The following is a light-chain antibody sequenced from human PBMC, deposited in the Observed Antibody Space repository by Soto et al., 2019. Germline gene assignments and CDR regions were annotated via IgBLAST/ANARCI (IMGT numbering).Light chain of an antibody. CDR3: QQYNSYSPGT. J-gene: IGKJ1*01. CDR2: DAS. V-gene: IGKV1-5*01. CDR1: QSISSW. Sequence: ITVNKSPSTLSVSKGDSVPITCRASQSISSWLAWYQQKPGKAPKLLIYDASSLESGVPSRFSGSGSGTEFTLTNSSLQPDDFATYYCQQYNSYSPGTFGQGTKVDI.